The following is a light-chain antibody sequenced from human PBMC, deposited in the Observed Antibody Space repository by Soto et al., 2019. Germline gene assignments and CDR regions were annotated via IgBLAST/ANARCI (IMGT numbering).Light chain of an antibody. CDR3: RQTYCSPRT. CDR2: GAS. Sequence: DIPMTQSPSSLSASIGDRVTITCRASQTITNYLNWYQQGGAQDPKLLISGASSLQTGVPSTFIGSGSGTDFTLTISSLQPEDFATYFLRQTYCSPRTFGRGTKVDF. V-gene: IGKV1-39*01. J-gene: IGKJ3*01. CDR1: QTITNY.